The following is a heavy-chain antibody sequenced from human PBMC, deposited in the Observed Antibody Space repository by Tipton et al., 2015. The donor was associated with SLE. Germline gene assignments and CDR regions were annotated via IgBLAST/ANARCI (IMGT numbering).Heavy chain of an antibody. CDR1: GGSFSGYY. CDR3: ARHKLGFSWSYFDS. Sequence: LRLSCAVYGGSFSGYYWSWIRQPPGKGLGWIGYISFSGLTNYNPSVRSRVSTSMDTSKNQFSLQMSSVTAADTALYYCARHKLGFSWSYFDSWGQGTLVTVSS. J-gene: IGHJ4*02. CDR2: ISFSGLT. V-gene: IGHV4-59*08. D-gene: IGHD3-3*01.